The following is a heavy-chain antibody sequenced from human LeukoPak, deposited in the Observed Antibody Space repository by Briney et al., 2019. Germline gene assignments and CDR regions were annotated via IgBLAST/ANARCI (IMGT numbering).Heavy chain of an antibody. CDR2: INSDGSTT. V-gene: IGHV3-74*01. CDR1: GFTFSSYW. J-gene: IGHJ4*02. Sequence: GGSLRLSCAASGFTFSSYWMHWVRHVPGKGLVWVSRINSDGSTTNYADSVKGRFTISRDNANNTLYLQMNSLRAEDTAVYYCARVVSSSYFDYWGQGTLVTVSS. D-gene: IGHD6-6*01. CDR3: ARVVSSSYFDY.